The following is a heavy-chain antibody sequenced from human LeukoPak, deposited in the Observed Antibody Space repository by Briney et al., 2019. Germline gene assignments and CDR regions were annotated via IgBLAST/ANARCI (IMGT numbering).Heavy chain of an antibody. Sequence: PGGSLRLSCAASGFTFTSYAMSWVRQAPGKGLEWVSAISGGDGSTYYADSVKGRFTISRDNSKNTLYLQMNSLRPKDTAVYYCARDPEVGFGDFCWGQGTLVTVSS. CDR2: ISGGDGST. D-gene: IGHD3-10*01. V-gene: IGHV3-23*01. CDR3: ARDPEVGFGDFC. CDR1: GFTFTSYA. J-gene: IGHJ4*02.